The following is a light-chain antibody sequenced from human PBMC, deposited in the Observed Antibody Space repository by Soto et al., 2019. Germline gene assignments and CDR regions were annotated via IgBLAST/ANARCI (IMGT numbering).Light chain of an antibody. V-gene: IGKV3D-15*01. CDR2: DAS. CDR1: QSVSYN. CDR3: QQYNNWPWT. J-gene: IGKJ1*01. Sequence: ETVMTQSPATLSVSPGDRATLSCSASQSVSYNLAWYQQKPGQAPRLLIYDASTRATGIPARFSGSASGTEFALTISSLLSEDFAVYYCQQYNNWPWTFDQGTKVDIX.